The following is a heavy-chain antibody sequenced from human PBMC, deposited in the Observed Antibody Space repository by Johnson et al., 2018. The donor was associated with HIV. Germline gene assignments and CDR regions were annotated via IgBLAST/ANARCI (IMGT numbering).Heavy chain of an antibody. D-gene: IGHD2-21*01. V-gene: IGHV3-30*04. J-gene: IGHJ3*02. CDR3: ALSYSLDAFDI. Sequence: QVQLVESGGGVVQPGGSLRLSCAVSGFTFNNYPMHWVRQAPGKGLEWVAVISYDGSNKDYADSVKGRFTISRDNSKNTLYLQMNSLRAEDTAVYYCALSYSLDAFDIWGQGTMVTVSS. CDR1: GFTFNNYP. CDR2: ISYDGSNK.